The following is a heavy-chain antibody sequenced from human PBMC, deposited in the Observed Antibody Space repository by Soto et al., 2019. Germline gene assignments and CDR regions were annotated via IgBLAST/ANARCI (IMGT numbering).Heavy chain of an antibody. CDR1: GDSITGRGYY. CDR3: ARGPSSLSLRKFFFDF. J-gene: IGHJ4*02. D-gene: IGHD6-6*01. V-gene: IGHV4-31*02. Sequence: QVQLQESGPGLVKPSQTLSLICSVSGDSITGRGYYWSWIRQHPGKGLEWIGYIYYNSNTYYRPSLRSGVTMSLDTSKNQFTLKLSSVTAADTAVYYCARGPSSLSLRKFFFDFWGQGSLVTVSS. CDR2: IYYNSNT.